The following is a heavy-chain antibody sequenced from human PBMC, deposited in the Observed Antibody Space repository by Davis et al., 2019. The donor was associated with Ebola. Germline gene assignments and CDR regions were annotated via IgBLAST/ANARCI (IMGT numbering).Heavy chain of an antibody. CDR2: IKNDGSEK. V-gene: IGHV3-7*01. J-gene: IGHJ4*02. Sequence: GESLKISCVASGFTFSGSWMSWVRQAPGKGLEWVANIKNDGSEKNYVDSVKGRFTISRDNAKNSLYLQMNSLRAEDTAVYYCARERYYYDSSGYYDYWGQGTLVTVSS. CDR3: ARERYYYDSSGYYDY. D-gene: IGHD3-22*01. CDR1: GFTFSGSW.